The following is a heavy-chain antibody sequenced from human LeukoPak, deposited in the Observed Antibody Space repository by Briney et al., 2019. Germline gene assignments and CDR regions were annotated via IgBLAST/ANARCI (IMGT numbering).Heavy chain of an antibody. CDR2: ISSSGDGT. CDR3: AIRTISWAFDI. J-gene: IGHJ3*02. V-gene: IGHV3-23*01. CDR1: GFTFSNSA. D-gene: IGHD6-13*01. Sequence: GGSLRLSCAASGFTFSNSAMSWVRQAPGKGLEWVSSISSSGDGTYYADSVKGRFTISRDNSKNTLYLQMNSLRAEDTAVYYCAIRTISWAFDIWGQGTMVTVSS.